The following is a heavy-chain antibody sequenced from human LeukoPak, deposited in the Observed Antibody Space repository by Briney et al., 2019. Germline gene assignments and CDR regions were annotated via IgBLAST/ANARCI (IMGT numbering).Heavy chain of an antibody. Sequence: KSSETLSLTCAVYGGSFSGYYWSWIRQPPGKGLEWIGEINHSGSTNYNPSLKSRVTISVDTSKNRFSLKLSSVTAADTAVYYCARVIRAVDYWGQGTLVTVSS. J-gene: IGHJ4*02. CDR3: ARVIRAVDY. CDR1: GGSFSGYY. D-gene: IGHD6-19*01. V-gene: IGHV4-34*01. CDR2: INHSGST.